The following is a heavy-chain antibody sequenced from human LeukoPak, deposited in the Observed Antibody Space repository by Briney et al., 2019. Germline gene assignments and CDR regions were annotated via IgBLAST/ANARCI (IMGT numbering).Heavy chain of an antibody. V-gene: IGHV3-48*03. CDR3: ARVPYDFWSGYYNHYYGMDV. D-gene: IGHD3-3*01. J-gene: IGHJ6*02. Sequence: GGSLRLSCAASGFTFSSYEMNWVRQAPGKGLEWVSYISSSGSTIYYADSVKGRFTISRDNAKNSLYLQMDSLRAEDTAVYYCARVPYDFWSGYYNHYYGMDVWGQGTTVTVSS. CDR1: GFTFSSYE. CDR2: ISSSGSTI.